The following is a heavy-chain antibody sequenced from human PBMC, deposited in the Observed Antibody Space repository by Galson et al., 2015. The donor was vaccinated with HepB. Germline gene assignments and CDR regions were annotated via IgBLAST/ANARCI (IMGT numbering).Heavy chain of an antibody. Sequence: SLRLSCAASGFTFDDYAMNWVRQAPGKGLEWVSGILWNSGSIDYADSVKVRFTISRANAKTSLYLQMHSLSAEDTALSYCAKNKNHVGWYNGMDVWGQGTSDTASS. V-gene: IGHV3-9*01. CDR1: GFTFDDYA. CDR2: ILWNSGSI. CDR3: AKNKNHVGWYNGMDV. J-gene: IGHJ6*02. D-gene: IGHD1-14*01.